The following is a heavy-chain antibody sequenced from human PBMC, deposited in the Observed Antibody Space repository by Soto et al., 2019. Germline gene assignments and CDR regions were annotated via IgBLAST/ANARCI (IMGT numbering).Heavy chain of an antibody. J-gene: IGHJ2*01. V-gene: IGHV4-34*01. CDR1: GGSIRGYD. CDR2: INHSGST. CDR3: ARLASGWQYYYFDF. Sequence: PSETLSLTSTVSGGSIRGYDWSWIRQTPGKGLEWIGEINHSGSTNYNPSLTRRATLSVDTSKNQVSLKLTSVTAADTAVYYCARLASGWQYYYFDFWGRGTPVTVSS. D-gene: IGHD6-19*01.